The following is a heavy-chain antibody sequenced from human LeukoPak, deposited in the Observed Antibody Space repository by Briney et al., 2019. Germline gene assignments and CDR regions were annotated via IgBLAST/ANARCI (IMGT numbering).Heavy chain of an antibody. J-gene: IGHJ3*02. CDR2: IYYSGST. Sequence: SETLSLTCTVSGGSISSGGYYWSWIRQHPGKGLEWIGYIYYSGSTYYNPSLKSRVTISVDTSKNQFSLKLSSVTAADTAVYYCAREGIDSSGYEGAFDIWGQGTMVTVSS. CDR3: AREGIDSSGYEGAFDI. D-gene: IGHD3-22*01. CDR1: GGSISSGGYY. V-gene: IGHV4-31*03.